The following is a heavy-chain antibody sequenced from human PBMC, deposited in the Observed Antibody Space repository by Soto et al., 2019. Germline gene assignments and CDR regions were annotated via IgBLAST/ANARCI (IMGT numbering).Heavy chain of an antibody. J-gene: IGHJ4*02. CDR1: GGSISSYY. Sequence: SETLSLTCTVSGGSISSYYWSWIRQPPGKGLEWIGYIYYSGSTYYNPSLKSRVTISVDTSKNQFSLKLSSVTAADTAVYYCARHPDYWGQGTLVTVSS. CDR3: ARHPDY. V-gene: IGHV4-59*08. CDR2: IYYSGST.